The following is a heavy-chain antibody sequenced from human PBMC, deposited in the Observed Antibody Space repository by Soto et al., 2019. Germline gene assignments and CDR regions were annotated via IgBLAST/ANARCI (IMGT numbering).Heavy chain of an antibody. CDR3: AREVSSRNVGTDYYYYGMDV. J-gene: IGHJ6*02. CDR2: INPNSGDT. Sequence: GASVKVSCKASGYTFTDYYTHWVRQAPGQGLEWMGWINPNSGDTNYAQRFQGRVTMTRDTSISAVYMELSRLRSDDTAVYYCAREVSSRNVGTDYYYYGMDVWGQGTTVTVSS. D-gene: IGHD6-13*01. V-gene: IGHV1-2*02. CDR1: GYTFTDYY.